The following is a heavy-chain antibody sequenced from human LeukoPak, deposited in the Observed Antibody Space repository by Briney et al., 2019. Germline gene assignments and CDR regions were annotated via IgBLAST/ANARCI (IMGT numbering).Heavy chain of an antibody. D-gene: IGHD6-13*01. CDR3: AKSTVRMAAAGDFDY. Sequence: GGSLRLSCAASGFTFSSYAMSWVRQAPGKGLEWVSAISGSGGSTYYADSVKGRFTISRDNSWNTLYLQMNSLRADDTAVYYCAKSTVRMAAAGDFDYWGQGTLVTVSS. CDR2: ISGSGGST. J-gene: IGHJ4*02. V-gene: IGHV3-23*01. CDR1: GFTFSSYA.